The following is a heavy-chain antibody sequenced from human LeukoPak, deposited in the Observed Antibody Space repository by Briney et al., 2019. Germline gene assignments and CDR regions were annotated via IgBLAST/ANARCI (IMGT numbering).Heavy chain of an antibody. CDR1: GGSIDITNY. CDR2: IAHDGTT. Sequence: SETLSLTCGVSGGSIDITNYWSWVRQAPGKGLEWIGEIAHDGTTNYNPPLRSRVAMSFDRANNQFSLSLTSVTAADTAVYYCTREDRPYCPFAYWGQGVLVTVSS. CDR3: TREDRPYCPFAY. D-gene: IGHD1-26*01. V-gene: IGHV4-4*02. J-gene: IGHJ4*02.